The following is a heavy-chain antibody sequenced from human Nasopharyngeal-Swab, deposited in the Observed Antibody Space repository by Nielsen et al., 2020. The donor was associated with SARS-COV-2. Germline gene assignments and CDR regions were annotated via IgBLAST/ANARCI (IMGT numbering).Heavy chain of an antibody. CDR2: TDWDGDR. Sequence: GPTLVKPTETLTLTCTFSGFSLYTRGMCVSWIRQPPGKAPEWLARTDWDGDRYYTPSLKTRLTISRDIAKSQVVLTMTNMAPMDTATYYCTREQPSGDYDYYGMDVWGRGTTVTVSS. D-gene: IGHD1-1*01. J-gene: IGHJ6*02. CDR3: TREQPSGDYDYYGMDV. V-gene: IGHV2-70*11. CDR1: GFSLYTRGMC.